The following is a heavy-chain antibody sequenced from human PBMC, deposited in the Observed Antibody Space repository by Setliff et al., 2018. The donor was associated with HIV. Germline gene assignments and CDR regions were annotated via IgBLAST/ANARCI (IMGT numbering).Heavy chain of an antibody. Sequence: PSETLSLTCAVYGGSFSGYYWSWIRQPPGKGLEWIGEITHRGITDYNPSLKSRVTISVDTSKNQFSLKLSSVTAADTAVYYCARHGGYYDFWSGYRGTNWFDPWGQGTLVTVSS. CDR1: GGSFSGYY. V-gene: IGHV4-34*01. D-gene: IGHD3-3*01. J-gene: IGHJ5*02. CDR2: ITHRGIT. CDR3: ARHGGYYDFWSGYRGTNWFDP.